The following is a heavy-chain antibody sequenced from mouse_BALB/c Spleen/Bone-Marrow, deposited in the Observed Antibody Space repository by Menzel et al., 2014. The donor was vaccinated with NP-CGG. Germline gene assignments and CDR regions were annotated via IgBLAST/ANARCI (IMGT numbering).Heavy chain of an antibody. Sequence: LQQSGGGLVQPGGSLKLSCAASGFTFSSYTMSWVRQTPEKRLEWVAYISNGGGSTYYPDTIKGRFTISRDNAKNTLYLQMSSLKPEDTAMYYCTRHVGNPYAMDYWGQGTSVTVSS. J-gene: IGHJ4*01. CDR1: GFTFSSYT. CDR2: ISNGGGST. CDR3: TRHVGNPYAMDY. D-gene: IGHD3-1*01. V-gene: IGHV5-12-2*01.